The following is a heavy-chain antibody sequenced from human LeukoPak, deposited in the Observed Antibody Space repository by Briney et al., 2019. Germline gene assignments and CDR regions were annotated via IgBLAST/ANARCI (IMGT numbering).Heavy chain of an antibody. D-gene: IGHD3-22*01. V-gene: IGHV3-11*01. CDR3: AREVRYYDSSGTVDY. CDR2: ISSSGSTI. Sequence: GGSLRLSCAASGFTFSDYYMSWIRQAPGKGLEWVSYISSSGSTIYYADSVKGRFTISRDNAKNSLYLQMNSLRAGDTAVYYCAREVRYYDSSGTVDYWGQGTLVTVSS. J-gene: IGHJ4*02. CDR1: GFTFSDYY.